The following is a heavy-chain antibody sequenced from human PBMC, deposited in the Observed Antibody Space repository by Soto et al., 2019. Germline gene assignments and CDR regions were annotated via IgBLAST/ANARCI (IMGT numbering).Heavy chain of an antibody. CDR1: GYSFTSYW. CDR3: ARLPYYYDSSGYNYYYYGMDV. Sequence: PGESLKISCKGSGYSFTSYWISWVRQMPGKGLEWMGRIDPSDSYTNHSPSFQGHVTISADTSISTAYLQWSSLKASDTAMYYCARLPYYYDSSGYNYYYYGMDVWGQGTTVTVSS. J-gene: IGHJ6*02. CDR2: IDPSDSYT. D-gene: IGHD3-22*01. V-gene: IGHV5-10-1*01.